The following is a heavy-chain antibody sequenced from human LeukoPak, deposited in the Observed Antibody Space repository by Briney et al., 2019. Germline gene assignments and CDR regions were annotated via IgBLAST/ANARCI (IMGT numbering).Heavy chain of an antibody. J-gene: IGHJ4*02. CDR2: IRYDGSNK. Sequence: HPGGSLRLSCAASGLTFSSYGMHWVRQAPGKGLEWVAFIRYDGSNKYYADSVKGRFTISRDNAKNSLYLQMNSLRAEDTAVYYCASWAAAGYWGQGTLVTVSS. CDR3: ASWAAAGY. V-gene: IGHV3-30*02. CDR1: GLTFSSYG. D-gene: IGHD6-13*01.